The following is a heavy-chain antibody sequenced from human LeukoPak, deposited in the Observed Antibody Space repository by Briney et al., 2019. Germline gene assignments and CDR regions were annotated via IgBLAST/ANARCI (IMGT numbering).Heavy chain of an antibody. J-gene: IGHJ4*02. Sequence: SETLSLTCTVSGGSISSGNYYCSWIRQPPGKGLGWIGSIYYSGNTYNNPSLKSRVTISVDTSKNQLSLKLTSVTAADTAVYYCAMHTVIASSWSLDYWGQGTLVTVSS. CDR2: IYYSGNT. CDR1: GGSISSGNYY. V-gene: IGHV4-39*01. D-gene: IGHD6-13*01. CDR3: AMHTVIASSWSLDY.